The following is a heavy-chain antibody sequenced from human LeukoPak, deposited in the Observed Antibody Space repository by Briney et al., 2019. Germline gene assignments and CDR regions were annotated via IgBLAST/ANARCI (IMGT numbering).Heavy chain of an antibody. J-gene: IGHJ3*02. CDR3: ATDLVKAFDI. CDR2: FDPEDGET. D-gene: IGHD3-22*01. V-gene: IGHV1-24*01. CDR1: GYTLTELS. Sequence: PPASVTVSCTVSGYTLTELSMHWVRQAPGKGLEWMGGFDPEDGETIYAQKFQGRVTMTEDTSTDTAYMELSSLRSEDTAVYYCATDLVKAFDIWGQGTMVTVSS.